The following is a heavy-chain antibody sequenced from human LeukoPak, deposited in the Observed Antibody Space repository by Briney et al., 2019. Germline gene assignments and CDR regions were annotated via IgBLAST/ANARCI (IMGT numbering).Heavy chain of an antibody. CDR1: GFTFSDYY. J-gene: IGHJ4*02. Sequence: GGSLRLSCAASGFTFSDYYMSWIRQAPGKGLEWVSYISTSGSTIYYADSVKGRFTISRDNAKNSLFLQMNSLRDEDTAVYFCARAENNWNYVLDYWGQGTLVTVSS. CDR2: ISTSGSTI. D-gene: IGHD1-7*01. V-gene: IGHV3-11*04. CDR3: ARAENNWNYVLDY.